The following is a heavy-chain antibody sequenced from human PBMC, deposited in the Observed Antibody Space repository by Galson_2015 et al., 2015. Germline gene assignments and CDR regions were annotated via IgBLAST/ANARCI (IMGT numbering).Heavy chain of an antibody. J-gene: IGHJ3*02. CDR3: ARPIVCFGEPDDAFDI. Sequence: SGAAAKKLGVSLQIACKGSGYSFTRYWIGWGRQMHWKGLEWLGIIYPGDSDTRYSPSFQGQVTISADKSISTAYLQWSSLKASDTAMYYCARPIVCFGEPDDAFDIWGQGTMVTVSS. V-gene: IGHV5-51*03. CDR1: GYSFTRYW. CDR2: IYPGDSDT. D-gene: IGHD3-10*01.